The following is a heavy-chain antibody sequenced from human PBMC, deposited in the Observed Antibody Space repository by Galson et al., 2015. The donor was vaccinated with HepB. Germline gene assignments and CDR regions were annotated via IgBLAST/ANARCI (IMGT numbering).Heavy chain of an antibody. D-gene: IGHD6-13*01. CDR3: ARVISGSSGWYAPYYYYYYMDV. J-gene: IGHJ6*03. Sequence: LSLTCTVSGGSISSGGYYWSWIRQHPGKGLEWIGYIYYSGSTYYNPSLKSRVTISVDTSKNQFSLKLSSVTAADTAVYYCARVISGSSGWYAPYYYYYYMDVWGKGTTVTVSS. CDR1: GGSISSGGYY. V-gene: IGHV4-31*03. CDR2: IYYSGST.